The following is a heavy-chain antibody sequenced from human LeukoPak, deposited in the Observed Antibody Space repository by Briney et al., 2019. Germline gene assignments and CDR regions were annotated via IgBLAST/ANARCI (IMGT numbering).Heavy chain of an antibody. J-gene: IGHJ5*02. CDR3: ARVFVGPHWFDP. Sequence: ASVKVSCKASGYTFTSYGISWVRQAPGQGLEWMGWISAYNGNTNYAQKLQGRVTMTTDTPTSTAYMELRSLRSDDTAVYYCARVFVGPHWFDPWGQGTLVTVSS. V-gene: IGHV1-18*01. CDR2: ISAYNGNT. D-gene: IGHD3-16*01. CDR1: GYTFTSYG.